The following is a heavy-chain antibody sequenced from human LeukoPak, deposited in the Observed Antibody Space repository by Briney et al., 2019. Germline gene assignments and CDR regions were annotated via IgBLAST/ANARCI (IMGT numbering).Heavy chain of an antibody. Sequence: SVKVSCKASGGTFGSYAISWVRQAPGQGLEWMGGIIPIFGTANYAQKFQGRVTITADESTSTAYMELSSLRSDDTAVYYCASQYIVGATTDAFDIWGQGTMVTVSS. CDR1: GGTFGSYA. J-gene: IGHJ3*02. CDR3: ASQYIVGATTDAFDI. D-gene: IGHD1-26*01. V-gene: IGHV1-69*01. CDR2: IIPIFGTA.